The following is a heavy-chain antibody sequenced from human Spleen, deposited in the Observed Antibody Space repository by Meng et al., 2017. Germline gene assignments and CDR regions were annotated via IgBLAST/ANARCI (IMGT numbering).Heavy chain of an antibody. D-gene: IGHD3-22*01. CDR2: ISYDGSGE. CDR3: IAEIGPKSFDN. V-gene: IGHV3-30*03. J-gene: IGHJ4*02. CDR1: GFTFSNND. Sequence: VQLLESGGGLVQPGGSLRLSCAASGFTFSNNDMCWVRQAPGKGLEWVALISYDGSGEGYADSVKGRFTISRDNSKSTLYLQMDSLRPEDTAVYYCIAEIGPKSFDNWGQGTLVTVSS.